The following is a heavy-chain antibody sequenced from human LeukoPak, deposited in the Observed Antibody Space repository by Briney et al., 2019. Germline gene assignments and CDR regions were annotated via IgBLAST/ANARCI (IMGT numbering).Heavy chain of an antibody. CDR3: ARDDCGDTCYPGGY. J-gene: IGHJ4*02. CDR2: INAGNGDT. V-gene: IGHV1-3*01. Sequence: EASVKVSCKASGYTFTKYVAHWVRQAPGQRPEWMGWINAGNGDTKYSQNFQDRVTITRDTSANTAYMELSSLTSEDTALYYCARDDCGDTCYPGGYWGQGTLVTVSS. D-gene: IGHD2-21*01. CDR1: GYTFTKYV.